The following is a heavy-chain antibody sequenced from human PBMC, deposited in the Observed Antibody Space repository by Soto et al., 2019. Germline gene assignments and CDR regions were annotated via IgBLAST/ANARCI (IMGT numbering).Heavy chain of an antibody. CDR2: INPNSGGT. V-gene: IGHV1-2*04. CDR3: ARDRYCISTSCYQFYYGMDV. Sequence: GASVKVSCKASGYTFTGYYMHWVRQAPGQGLEWMGWINPNSGGTNYAQKFQGWVTMTRDTSISTAYMELSRLRSDDTAVYYCARDRYCISTSCYQFYYGMDVWGQGTTVTGSS. D-gene: IGHD2-2*01. J-gene: IGHJ6*02. CDR1: GYTFTGYY.